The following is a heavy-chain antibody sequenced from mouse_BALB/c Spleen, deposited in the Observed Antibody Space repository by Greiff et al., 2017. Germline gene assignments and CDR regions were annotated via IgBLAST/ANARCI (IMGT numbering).Heavy chain of an antibody. CDR2: IRNKANGYTT. CDR3: ARLYYYGPDY. CDR1: GFTFTDYY. D-gene: IGHD1-1*01. Sequence: EVQLVESGGGLVQPGGSLRLSCATSGFTFTDYYMSWVRQPPGKALEWLGFIRNKANGYTTEYSASVKGRFTISRDNSQSILYLQMNTLRAEDSATYYCARLYYYGPDYWGQGTTLTVSS. J-gene: IGHJ2*01. V-gene: IGHV7-3*02.